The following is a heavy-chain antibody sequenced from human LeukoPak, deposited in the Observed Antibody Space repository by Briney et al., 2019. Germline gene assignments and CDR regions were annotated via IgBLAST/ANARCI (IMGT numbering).Heavy chain of an antibody. CDR2: ISSSSSYI. J-gene: IGHJ4*02. CDR3: ARGRDYNWNFDY. Sequence: GGSLRLSCAASGFTFSSYSMNWVRQAPGKGLEWVSSISSSSSYIYYADSVKGRFTISRDNAKNSLYLQMNSLRAEDTAVYYCARGRDYNWNFDYGGQGTLVTVSP. CDR1: GFTFSSYS. V-gene: IGHV3-21*01. D-gene: IGHD1-20*01.